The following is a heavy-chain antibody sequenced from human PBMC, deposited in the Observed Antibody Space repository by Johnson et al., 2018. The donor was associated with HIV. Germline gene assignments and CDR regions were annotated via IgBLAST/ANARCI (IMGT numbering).Heavy chain of an antibody. V-gene: IGHV3-30*09. CDR1: GFTFSSYA. Sequence: QVQLMESGGGLVQPGRSLRLSCAASGFTFSSYAMHWVRQAPGKGLEWVAVISYDGSNKYYADSVKGRFAISRDNSKNTLYLQMNSLRAEDTALYYCARDTKVPRYNWNDGAFDIWGQGTMVTVSS. CDR3: ARDTKVPRYNWNDGAFDI. D-gene: IGHD1-1*01. J-gene: IGHJ3*02. CDR2: ISYDGSNK.